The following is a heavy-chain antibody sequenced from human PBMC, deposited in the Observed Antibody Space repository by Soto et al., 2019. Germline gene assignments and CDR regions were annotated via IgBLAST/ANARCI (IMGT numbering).Heavy chain of an antibody. J-gene: IGHJ6*02. CDR1: GFTFSSYG. Sequence: PGGSLRLSCAASGFTFSSYGMHWVRQAPGKGLEWVAVISYDGSNKYYADSVKGRFTISRDNSKNTLYLQMNSLRAEDTAVYYCAKDFFPSNYLYYYYGMDVWGQGTTVTVSS. V-gene: IGHV3-30*18. CDR2: ISYDGSNK. CDR3: AKDFFPSNYLYYYYGMDV. D-gene: IGHD4-4*01.